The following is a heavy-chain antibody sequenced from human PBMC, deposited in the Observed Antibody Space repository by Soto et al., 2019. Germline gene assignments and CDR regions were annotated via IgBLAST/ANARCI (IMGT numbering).Heavy chain of an antibody. Sequence: QVQLVQSGAEVKKPGSSVKVSCKASGGTFSSYAISWVRQAPGQGLEWMGGIIPIFGTANYAQKFQGRVTITADKSTSTAYMELSSLRSEDTAVYYCARDGPGIAAAVLYYYGMDVWGQGTTVTVSS. CDR2: IIPIFGTA. J-gene: IGHJ6*02. D-gene: IGHD6-13*01. CDR3: ARDGPGIAAAVLYYYGMDV. CDR1: GGTFSSYA. V-gene: IGHV1-69*06.